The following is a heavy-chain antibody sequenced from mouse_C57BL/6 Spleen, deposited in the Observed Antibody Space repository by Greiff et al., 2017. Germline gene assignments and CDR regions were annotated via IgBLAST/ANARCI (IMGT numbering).Heavy chain of an antibody. D-gene: IGHD2-4*01. CDR2: IYPGSGST. CDR3: AKYYDYDGNYAMDY. Sequence: VQLQQPGAELVKPGASVKMSCKASGYTFTSYWITWVKQRPGQGLEWIGDIYPGSGSTTYNEKFKSKATLTVDTSSSTAYMQLSSLTSEDSAVYYCAKYYDYDGNYAMDYWGQGTSVTVSS. J-gene: IGHJ4*01. V-gene: IGHV1-55*01. CDR1: GYTFTSYW.